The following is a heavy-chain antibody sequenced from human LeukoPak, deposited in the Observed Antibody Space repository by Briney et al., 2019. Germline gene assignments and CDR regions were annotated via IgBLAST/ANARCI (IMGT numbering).Heavy chain of an antibody. V-gene: IGHV1-2*02. CDR3: ARAYYDILTGYYDGAFDI. D-gene: IGHD3-9*01. CDR1: GYTFTGYY. CDR2: INPNSGGT. Sequence: GASVKVSCKASGYTFTGYYMHWVRQAPGQGLEWMGWINPNSGGTNYAQKFQGRVTMTGDTSISTAYMELSRLRSDDTAVYYCARAYYDILTGYYDGAFDIWGQGTMVTISS. J-gene: IGHJ3*02.